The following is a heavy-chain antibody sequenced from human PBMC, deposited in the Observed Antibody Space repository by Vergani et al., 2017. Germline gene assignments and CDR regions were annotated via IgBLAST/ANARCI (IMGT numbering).Heavy chain of an antibody. V-gene: IGHV4-34*01. CDR2: INHSGST. D-gene: IGHD4-23*01. Sequence: QVQLQQWGAGLLKPSETLSLTCAVYGGSFSGYYWSWIRQPPGKVLEWIGEINHSGSTNYNPSLKSRVTISVDTSKNQFSLKLSSVTAADTAVYYCARGGGNADDAFDIWGQGTMVTVSS. J-gene: IGHJ3*02. CDR1: GGSFSGYY. CDR3: ARGGGNADDAFDI.